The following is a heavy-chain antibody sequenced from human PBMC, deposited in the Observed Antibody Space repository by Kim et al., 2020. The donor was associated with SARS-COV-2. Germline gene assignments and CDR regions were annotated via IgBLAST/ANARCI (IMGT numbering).Heavy chain of an antibody. Sequence: NSNPSLKSRVTISVDTSKNQFSLKLSSVTAADTAVYYCARDLSGSYLLDYWGQGTLVTVSS. D-gene: IGHD1-26*01. V-gene: IGHV4-34*01. CDR3: ARDLSGSYLLDY. J-gene: IGHJ4*02.